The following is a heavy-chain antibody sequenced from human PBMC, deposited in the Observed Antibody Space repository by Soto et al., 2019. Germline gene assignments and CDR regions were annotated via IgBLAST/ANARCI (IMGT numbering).Heavy chain of an antibody. Sequence: GGSLRLSCAASGFTFSSYAMSWVRQAPGKGLEWVSAISGSGGSTYYADSVKGRFTISRDNSKNTLYLQMNSLRAEDTAVYYCAKLTIFGVVITDYYFDYWGQGTLVTVSS. CDR2: ISGSGGST. V-gene: IGHV3-23*01. CDR3: AKLTIFGVVITDYYFDY. J-gene: IGHJ4*02. D-gene: IGHD3-3*01. CDR1: GFTFSSYA.